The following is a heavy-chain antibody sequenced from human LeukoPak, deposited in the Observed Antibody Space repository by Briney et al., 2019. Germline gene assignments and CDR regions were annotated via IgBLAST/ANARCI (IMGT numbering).Heavy chain of an antibody. CDR3: ARDHNYAFDN. J-gene: IGHJ4*02. D-gene: IGHD1-1*01. V-gene: IGHV3-48*04. Sequence: GGSLRLSCAASGFTFSDYSMNGVRQAPGKGLEWISWIGISSGNTKYADSVKGRFPISGDNAKNSLCLQMNSLRVEDTAVYYCARDHNYAFDNWGQGTLVTVSS. CDR1: GFTFSDYS. CDR2: IGISSGNT.